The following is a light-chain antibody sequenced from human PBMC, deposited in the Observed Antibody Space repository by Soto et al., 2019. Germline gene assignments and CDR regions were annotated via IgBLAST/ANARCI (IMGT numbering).Light chain of an antibody. CDR2: EVS. J-gene: IGLJ2*01. V-gene: IGLV2-8*01. CDR1: SSDVGGYNY. CDR3: PPYPGKNGHVV. Sequence: QSALTQPPSASGSPGQSVTISCTGTSSDVGGYNYVSWYQQHPGKAPKLMIYEVSKRPSGVPDRFSGSKSGNTASLTVSGPRVGDGADNTSPPYPGKNGHVVLGGGT.